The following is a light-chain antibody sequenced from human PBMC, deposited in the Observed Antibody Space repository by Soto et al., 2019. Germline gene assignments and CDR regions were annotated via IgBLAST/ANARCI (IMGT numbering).Light chain of an antibody. Sequence: EIEMTQSPATLSVSPRERATISCRASQDVSSYLAWYQQKPGQAPKLLIYDASNRATGIPARFSGSGSGTDFTLTISSLEPEDFAVYYCLQRYNWPPTFGQGTRLEIK. CDR3: LQRYNWPPT. V-gene: IGKV3-11*01. J-gene: IGKJ5*01. CDR2: DAS. CDR1: QDVSSY.